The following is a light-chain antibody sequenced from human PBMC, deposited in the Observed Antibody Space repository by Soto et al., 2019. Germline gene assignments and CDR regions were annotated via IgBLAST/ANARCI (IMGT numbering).Light chain of an antibody. CDR1: QSIGSS. CDR3: QEYHSSPIT. CDR2: DAS. Sequence: EIVMTQSPAPLSVSPGERATLSCRASQSIGSSLAWYQQKPGQAPRLVIFDASNRASGTPERFSGSGSGTDFTLTIARLEPEDFAVYYCQEYHSSPITFGLGTRLEIK. V-gene: IGKV3D-15*01. J-gene: IGKJ5*01.